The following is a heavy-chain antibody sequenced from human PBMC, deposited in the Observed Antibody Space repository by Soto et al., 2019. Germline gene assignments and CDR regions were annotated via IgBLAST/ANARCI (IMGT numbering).Heavy chain of an antibody. D-gene: IGHD2-2*01. J-gene: IGHJ5*02. CDR1: GGSFSGYY. CDR2: INQSGST. Sequence: QVQLQQWGAVLLKTSETLSLTCAVYGGSFSGYYWNWIRQPPGKELEWIGEINQSGSTKYNPSLMSRVTISVDTSKNQTSLRLRSVTAADTAVYYCARGKGQLLLVRPKGFAPWGQGTLVTVSS. CDR3: ARGKGQLLLVRPKGFAP. V-gene: IGHV4-34*02.